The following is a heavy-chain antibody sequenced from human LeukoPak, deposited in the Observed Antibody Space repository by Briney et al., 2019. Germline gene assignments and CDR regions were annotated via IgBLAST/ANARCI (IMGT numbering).Heavy chain of an antibody. J-gene: IGHJ4*02. Sequence: SETLSLTCTVSGGSISSSSYYWGWIRQPPGKGLEWIGSIYYSGSTYYNPSLKSRVTISVDTSKNQFSLKLSSVTAADTAVYYCARRAHPQSHYYGSGSYTRYFDYWGQGTLVTVSS. V-gene: IGHV4-39*07. CDR2: IYYSGST. CDR3: ARRAHPQSHYYGSGSYTRYFDY. D-gene: IGHD3-10*01. CDR1: GGSISSSSYY.